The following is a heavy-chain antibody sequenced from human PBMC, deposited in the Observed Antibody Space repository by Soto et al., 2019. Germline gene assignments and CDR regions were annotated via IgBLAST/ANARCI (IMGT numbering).Heavy chain of an antibody. V-gene: IGHV4-34*01. D-gene: IGHD3-3*01. Sequence: PSETLSLTCAVYGGSFSGYYWSWIRQPPGKGLEWNGEINHNGSTNYNPSLKNRINIKVNKSKNQFSLKLSSVTAADMAVYYCARASFGVVIWFDPWGQGTLVTVSS. J-gene: IGHJ5*02. CDR1: GGSFSGYY. CDR2: INHNGST. CDR3: ARASFGVVIWFDP.